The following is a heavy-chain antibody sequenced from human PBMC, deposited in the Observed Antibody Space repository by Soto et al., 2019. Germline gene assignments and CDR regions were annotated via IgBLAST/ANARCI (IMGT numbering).Heavy chain of an antibody. CDR1: RFSFTNAG. J-gene: IGHJ6*02. D-gene: IGHD1-26*01. CDR2: IKSKTDGGTA. V-gene: IGHV3-15*01. Sequence: EVQLVESGGGFVQPGGSLRLSCVASRFSFTNAGMSWVRQAPGKGPEWVGRIKSKTDGGTADYAAPVKGRFTISRDDSQNTLYLHIDSLKTEDTALYHCSTDIGIYGLDIWGQGTTVTVSS. CDR3: STDIGIYGLDI.